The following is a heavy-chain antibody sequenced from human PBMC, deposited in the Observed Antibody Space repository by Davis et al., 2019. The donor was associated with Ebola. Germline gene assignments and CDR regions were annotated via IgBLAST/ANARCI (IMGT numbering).Heavy chain of an antibody. CDR3: VTENWYRFES. D-gene: IGHD1/OR15-1a*01. CDR1: GFTISDNY. CDR2: LYSGGSA. J-gene: IGHJ4*02. Sequence: GGSLRLSCAASGFTISDNYMSWVRQAPGKGLEWVSVLYSGGSAYYADSVKGRFTISRHNSKNTLYLQMNSLRAEDTAMYYCVTENWYRFESWGQGTLVTVSS. V-gene: IGHV3-53*01.